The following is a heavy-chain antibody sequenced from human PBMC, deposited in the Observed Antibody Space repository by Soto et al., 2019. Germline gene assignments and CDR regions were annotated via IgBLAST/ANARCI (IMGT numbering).Heavy chain of an antibody. J-gene: IGHJ4*02. D-gene: IGHD1-26*01. CDR1: GYTFTSYD. V-gene: IGHV1-8*01. Sequence: ASVKVSCKASGYTFTSYDINWVRQATGQGLEWMGWMNPNSGNTGYAQKLQGRVTMTTDTSTSTAYMELRSLRSDDTAVYYCARDGGYSGSYWGQGTLVTVSS. CDR3: ARDGGYSGSY. CDR2: MNPNSGNT.